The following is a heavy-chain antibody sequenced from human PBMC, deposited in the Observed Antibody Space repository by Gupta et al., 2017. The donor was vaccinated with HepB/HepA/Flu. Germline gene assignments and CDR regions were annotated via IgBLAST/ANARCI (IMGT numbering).Heavy chain of an antibody. D-gene: IGHD6-19*01. J-gene: IGHJ5*02. V-gene: IGHV4-31*03. CDR3: TRGRGVAVAGSLGTNWFDP. CDR2: LYHRGST. CDR1: GGSTSSGGYY. Sequence: VQLQESGPGLVKPSQTLSLTCTVSGGSTSSGGYYWNSMRQHPEKGLEWICFLYHRGSTSYNPSLNSRVTCSVDSSKTHFSLKLNSLTAADAALYSCTRGRGVAVAGSLGTNWFDPWGQGTLVTVSS.